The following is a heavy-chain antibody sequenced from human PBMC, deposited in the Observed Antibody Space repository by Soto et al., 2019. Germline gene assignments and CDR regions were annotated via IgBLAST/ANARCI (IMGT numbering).Heavy chain of an antibody. CDR2: IYSGDST. J-gene: IGHJ6*04. Sequence: PGGSLRLSCAASGFSVSTNYMSWVRRAPGKGLEWVSVIYSGDSTYYADSVKGRFTISRHNSENTLSLQMNSLRAEDTAVYYCARDKGLGYFSGGRCYSVNLDGCGKGTTVTVSS. V-gene: IGHV3-53*04. D-gene: IGHD2-15*01. CDR3: ARDKGLGYFSGGRCYSVNLDG. CDR1: GFSVSTNY.